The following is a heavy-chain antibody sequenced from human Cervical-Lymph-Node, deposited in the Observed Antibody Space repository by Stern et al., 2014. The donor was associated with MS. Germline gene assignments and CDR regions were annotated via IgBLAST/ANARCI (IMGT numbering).Heavy chain of an antibody. J-gene: IGHJ4*02. Sequence: QVQLMQSGAEVRKPGASVKVSCKASGYTSTNYEINWVRQATGQGLEWMGWMNYRSGNADIEEKSQVRATMPRNTATSTAYMELSSLRSEDTAVYYCARLITGITGTGEKDYWGQGTLVTVSA. CDR1: GYTSTNYE. V-gene: IGHV1-8*01. CDR2: MNYRSGNA. D-gene: IGHD1-7*01. CDR3: ARLITGITGTGEKDY.